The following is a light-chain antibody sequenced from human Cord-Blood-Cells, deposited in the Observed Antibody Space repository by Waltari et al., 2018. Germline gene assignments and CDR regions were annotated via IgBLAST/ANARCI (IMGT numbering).Light chain of an antibody. J-gene: IGLJ3*02. CDR2: EDS. Sequence: SYELPQPPSVRVSPGHTATITCAGGGFPKKHAYCYQPKSGQAHVLVIYEDSKRPSGIPERFSGSSSGTMATLTISGAQVEDEADYYCYSTDSSGNHGVFGGGTKLTVL. V-gene: IGLV3-10*01. CDR1: GFPKKH. CDR3: YSTDSSGNHGV.